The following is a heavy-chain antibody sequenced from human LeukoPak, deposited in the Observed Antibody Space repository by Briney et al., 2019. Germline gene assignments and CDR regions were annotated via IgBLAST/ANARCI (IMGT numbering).Heavy chain of an antibody. J-gene: IGHJ4*02. Sequence: PGGPLRLPFAGSGFPFRSCAILWSPRAQGRGREWVSYISSSGITIYYADSVKGRFTISRDNAKNSLYLQMNSLRAEDTAVYYCARGVTAAYFDYWGQGTLVTVSS. D-gene: IGHD2-21*02. CDR3: ARGVTAAYFDY. CDR2: ISSSGITI. CDR1: GFPFRSCA. V-gene: IGHV3-48*03.